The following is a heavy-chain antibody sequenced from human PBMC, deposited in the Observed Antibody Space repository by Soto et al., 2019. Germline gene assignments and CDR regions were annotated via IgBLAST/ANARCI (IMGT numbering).Heavy chain of an antibody. D-gene: IGHD3-3*01. Sequence: QVQLQQWGAGLLKPSETLSLTCAVYGGSFSGYYWCWIRQPPGKGLEWTGEINHSGSTNYNPSLISRVAISVDTPQNQFSLKLSSVTAADPAVYYCARERTDFWSRSNWFDPWGQGTLVTVSS. V-gene: IGHV4-34*01. J-gene: IGHJ5*02. CDR1: GGSFSGYY. CDR3: ARERTDFWSRSNWFDP. CDR2: INHSGST.